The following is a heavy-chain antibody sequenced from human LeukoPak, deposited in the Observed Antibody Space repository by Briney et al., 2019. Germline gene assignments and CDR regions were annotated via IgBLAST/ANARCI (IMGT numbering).Heavy chain of an antibody. CDR2: ITPILGIA. CDR1: GYAFTSYG. J-gene: IGHJ4*02. Sequence: SVKVSCKASGYAFTSYGISWVRQAPGQGLEWMGRITPILGIANYAQKFQGRVTITADKSTSTAYMELSSLRSEDTAVYYCARDRTEYYYDSSGYSPFDYWGQGTLVTVSS. V-gene: IGHV1-69*04. CDR3: ARDRTEYYYDSSGYSPFDY. D-gene: IGHD3-22*01.